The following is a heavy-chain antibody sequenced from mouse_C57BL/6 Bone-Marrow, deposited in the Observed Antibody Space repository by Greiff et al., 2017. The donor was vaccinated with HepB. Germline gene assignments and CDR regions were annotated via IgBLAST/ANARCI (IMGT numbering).Heavy chain of an antibody. CDR2: IYPGGGYT. D-gene: IGHD4-1*01. V-gene: IGHV1-63*01. J-gene: IGHJ2*01. CDR1: GYTFTNYW. Sequence: QVQLKESGAELVRPGTSVKMSCKASGYTFTNYWIGWAKQRPGHGLEWIGDIYPGGGYTNYNETFKGKATLTADNSASTAYMQFSSLTSEDSAIYYCARMGIYCDYWGQGTTLTVSS. CDR3: ARMGIYCDY.